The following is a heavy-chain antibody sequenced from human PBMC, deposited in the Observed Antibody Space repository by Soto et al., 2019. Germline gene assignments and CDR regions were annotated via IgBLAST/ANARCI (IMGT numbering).Heavy chain of an antibody. V-gene: IGHV1-69*13. CDR2: IIPIFGTA. CDR1: GGTFSSYA. CDR3: AREGSYYDSSGYSRYFQH. J-gene: IGHJ1*01. D-gene: IGHD3-22*01. Sequence: SVKVSCKASGGTFSSYAISWVRQAPGQGLEWMGGIIPIFGTANYAQKFQGRVTITADESTSTAYMELSSLRSEDTAVYYCAREGSYYDSSGYSRYFQHWGQGTLVTVS.